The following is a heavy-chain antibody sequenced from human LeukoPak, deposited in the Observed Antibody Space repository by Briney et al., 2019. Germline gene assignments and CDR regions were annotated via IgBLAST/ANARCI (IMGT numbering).Heavy chain of an antibody. V-gene: IGHV1-46*03. CDR2: LNPSDGDT. J-gene: IGHJ4*02. CDR3: AGETDAFDY. Sequence: VASVKVSCKASGHTFTSNFVHWVRQAPGQGLEWMAVLNPSDGDTTYAQKFQGRITMTRDTSTGTVYMELSSLRSDDTAVYFCAGETDAFDYWGRGTLVTVSS. CDR1: GHTFTSNF.